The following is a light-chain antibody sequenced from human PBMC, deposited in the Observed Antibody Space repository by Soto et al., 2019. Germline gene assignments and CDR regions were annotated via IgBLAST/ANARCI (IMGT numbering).Light chain of an antibody. CDR3: QQYNDYPDR. CDR1: QSISRW. V-gene: IGKV1-5*01. J-gene: IGKJ1*01. CDR2: DAS. Sequence: DIQMTQSPSTLFASVGDRVTITCRASQSISRWLAWHQQKPGKAPRLLIYDASNLQRGVPSRFSGSGSGPGFPLTIPSLHPEDFGTYYCQQYNDYPDRFGQGTKVDIK.